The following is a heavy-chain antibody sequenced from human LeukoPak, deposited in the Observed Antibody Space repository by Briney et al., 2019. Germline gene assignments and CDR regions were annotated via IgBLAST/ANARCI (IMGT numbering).Heavy chain of an antibody. Sequence: GGSLRLSCAASGFTFSSYAMSWVRQAAGKGLEWVSTISGSSRSTYYADSVKGRFAISRDNSKNTLYLQMNSLRAEDTAVYFCAKGIYDMDVWGQGTTVTVSS. CDR3: AKGIYDMDV. CDR2: ISGSSRST. CDR1: GFTFSSYA. V-gene: IGHV3-23*01. J-gene: IGHJ6*02.